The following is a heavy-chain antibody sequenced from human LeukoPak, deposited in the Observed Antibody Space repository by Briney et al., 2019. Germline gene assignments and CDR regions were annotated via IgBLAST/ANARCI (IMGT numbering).Heavy chain of an antibody. Sequence: PGGSLRLSCAASGFTFSSYWMTWVRQAPGKGLEWVAVISYDGSNKYYADSVKGRFTISRDNSKNTLYLQMNSLRAEDTAVYYCARDGRYRYGPLDYWGQGTLVTVSS. CDR3: ARDGRYRYGPLDY. J-gene: IGHJ4*02. D-gene: IGHD5-18*01. CDR2: ISYDGSNK. CDR1: GFTFSSYW. V-gene: IGHV3-30-3*01.